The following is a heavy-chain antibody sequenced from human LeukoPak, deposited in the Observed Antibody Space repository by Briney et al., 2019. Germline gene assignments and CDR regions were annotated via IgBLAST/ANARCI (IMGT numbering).Heavy chain of an antibody. J-gene: IGHJ4*02. D-gene: IGHD6-13*01. CDR1: GGSISSYY. CDR3: ARGQQLVQYYFDY. Sequence: PSETLSLTCTVSGGSISSYYWSWIRQPPGKGLEWIAYIYYTGSTNHNPSLKSRVTMSVDTSKNQFSLKLSSVTAADKAVYYCARGQQLVQYYFDYWGQGTLVTVSS. V-gene: IGHV4-59*01. CDR2: IYYTGST.